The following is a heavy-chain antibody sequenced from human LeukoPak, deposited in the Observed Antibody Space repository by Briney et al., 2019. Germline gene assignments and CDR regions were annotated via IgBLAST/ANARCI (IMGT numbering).Heavy chain of an antibody. D-gene: IGHD4-17*01. CDR1: GYTFTSYG. V-gene: IGHV1-18*01. Sequence: GASVKVSCKASGYTFTSYGISWVRQAPGQGLEWMGWISAYNGNTNYAQKLQGRVTMTTDTSTSTAYMELRSLRSDDTAVYYCARDSGYGDYGLRPYNYWGQGTLVTVSS. J-gene: IGHJ4*02. CDR3: ARDSGYGDYGLRPYNY. CDR2: ISAYNGNT.